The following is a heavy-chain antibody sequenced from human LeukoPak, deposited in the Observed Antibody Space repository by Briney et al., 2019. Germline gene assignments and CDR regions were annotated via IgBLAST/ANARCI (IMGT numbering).Heavy chain of an antibody. CDR1: GYSFTDYY. V-gene: IGHV1-2*02. D-gene: IGHD2-21*01. CDR3: ARADRLHGGPYLIGP. Sequence: ASVKVSCKTSGYSFTDYYMHWVRQAPGQGLEWMGWINPNSGGTSSAQKFQGRVTMTRDTSITTVCMEVSWLTSDDTAIYYCARADRLHGGPYLIGPWGQGALVTVSS. J-gene: IGHJ5*02. CDR2: INPNSGGT.